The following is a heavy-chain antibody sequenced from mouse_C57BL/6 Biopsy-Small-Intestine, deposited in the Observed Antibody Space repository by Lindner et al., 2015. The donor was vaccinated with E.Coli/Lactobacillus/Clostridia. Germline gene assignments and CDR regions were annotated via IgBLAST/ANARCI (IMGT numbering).Heavy chain of an antibody. CDR1: GFTFSSYG. CDR3: AGLNAMDY. Sequence: VQLQESGGDLVKPGGSLKLSCAASGFTFSSYGMSWVRQTPDKRLEWVATISSGGSYTYYPDSVKGRFTISRDNAKNTLFLQMSSLKSEDTAMYYCAGLNAMDYWGQGTSVTVSS. CDR2: ISSGGSYT. J-gene: IGHJ4*01. V-gene: IGHV5-6*01.